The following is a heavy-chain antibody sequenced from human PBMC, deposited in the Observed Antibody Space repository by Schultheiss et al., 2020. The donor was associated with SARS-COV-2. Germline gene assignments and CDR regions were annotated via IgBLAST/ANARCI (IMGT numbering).Heavy chain of an antibody. J-gene: IGHJ6*02. CDR3: AKVGDFYYYALDV. CDR1: GFTVSSNY. V-gene: IGHV3-53*01. CDR2: IYSGGTT. D-gene: IGHD2/OR15-2a*01. Sequence: GGSLRLSCAASGFTVSSNYMSWVRQAPGKGLEWVSVIYSGGTTYYADSVKGRFTISRDNSKNTVYLQMNILRAEDTAVYYCAKVGDFYYYALDVWGQGTTVTVSS.